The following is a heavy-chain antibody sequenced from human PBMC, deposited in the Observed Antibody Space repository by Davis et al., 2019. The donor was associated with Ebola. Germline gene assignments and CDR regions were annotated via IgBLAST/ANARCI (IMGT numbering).Heavy chain of an antibody. J-gene: IGHJ4*02. V-gene: IGHV1-46*01. Sequence: ASVKVSCKASGHTFTSYYMHWVRQAPGQGLEWMGIINPSGGSTSYAQKFQGRVTMTRDTSTSTVYMELSSLRSEDTAVYYCARDLGYGIVGATAGYWGQGTLVTVSS. D-gene: IGHD1-26*01. CDR1: GHTFTSYY. CDR2: INPSGGST. CDR3: ARDLGYGIVGATAGY.